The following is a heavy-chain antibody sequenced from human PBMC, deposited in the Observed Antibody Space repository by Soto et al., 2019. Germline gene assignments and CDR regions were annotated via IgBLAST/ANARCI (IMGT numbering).Heavy chain of an antibody. D-gene: IGHD3-16*01. CDR3: ARSGSSWRNTLGEDSQYGTDV. CDR2: IYYSGST. V-gene: IGHV4-59*01. CDR1: GGSISSYY. J-gene: IGHJ6*02. Sequence: PSETLSLTCTVSGGSISSYYWSWIRQPPGKGLEWIGYIYYSGSTNYNPSLKSRVTISVDTSKNQFSLKLSSVTAADTAVYYCARSGSSWRNTLGEDSQYGTDVWGQGTTVTVSS.